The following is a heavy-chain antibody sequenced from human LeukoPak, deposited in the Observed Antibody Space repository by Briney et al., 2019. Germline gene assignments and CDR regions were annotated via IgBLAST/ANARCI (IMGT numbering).Heavy chain of an antibody. CDR2: ISGSGSST. D-gene: IGHD3-9*01. V-gene: IGHV3-23*01. J-gene: IGHJ4*02. CDR3: AKPLRYFDWLSY. Sequence: PGGSLRLSCAASGLTFSSYAMSWVRQAPGKGLEWVSAISGSGSSTYYADSVKGRFTISRDNSKNTLYLQMNSLRAEDTAVYYCAKPLRYFDWLSYWGQGTLVTVSS. CDR1: GLTFSSYA.